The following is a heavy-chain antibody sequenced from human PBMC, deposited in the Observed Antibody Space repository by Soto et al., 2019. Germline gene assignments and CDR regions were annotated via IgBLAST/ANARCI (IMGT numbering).Heavy chain of an antibody. V-gene: IGHV3-73*02. D-gene: IGHD2-2*01. J-gene: IGHJ4*02. Sequence: EVQLVESGGGLVQPGGSLKLSCAASGFTFSGSAMHWVRQASGKGLEWVGRIRSKANSYATAYAASVKGRFTISRDDSKNTAYLQMNSLKTEDTAVYYCTRLEVVPAAPSWGQGTLVTVSS. CDR3: TRLEVVPAAPS. CDR1: GFTFSGSA. CDR2: IRSKANSYAT.